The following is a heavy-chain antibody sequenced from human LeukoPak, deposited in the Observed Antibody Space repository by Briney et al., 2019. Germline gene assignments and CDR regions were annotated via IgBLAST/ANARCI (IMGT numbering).Heavy chain of an antibody. Sequence: SETLSLTCAVSGGSISSSNWWSWVRQPPGKGLEWIGEIYHSGGTNYNPSLKSRVTRLVDKSKNQFSLKLSSVTAADRAVYYCARDKRQPRYAFDIWRQGTMVTVSS. CDR1: GGSISSSNW. CDR2: IYHSGGT. D-gene: IGHD6-13*01. V-gene: IGHV4-4*02. CDR3: ARDKRQPRYAFDI. J-gene: IGHJ3*02.